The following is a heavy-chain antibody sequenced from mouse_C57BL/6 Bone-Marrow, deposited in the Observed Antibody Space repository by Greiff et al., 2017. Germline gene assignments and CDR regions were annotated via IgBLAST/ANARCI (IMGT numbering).Heavy chain of an antibody. CDR1: GFTFSSYA. D-gene: IGHD1-1*01. CDR2: ISSGGDYI. CDR3: TRLYGSSPYYFDY. V-gene: IGHV5-9-1*02. Sequence: EVQRVESGEGLVKPGGSLKLSCAASGFTFSSYAMSWVRQTPEKRLEWVAYISSGGDYIYYADTVKGRFTISRDNARNTLYLQMSSLKSEDTAMYYCTRLYGSSPYYFDYWGQGTTLTVSS. J-gene: IGHJ2*01.